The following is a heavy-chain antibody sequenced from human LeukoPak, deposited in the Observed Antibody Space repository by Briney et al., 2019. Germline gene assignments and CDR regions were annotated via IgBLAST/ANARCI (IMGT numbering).Heavy chain of an antibody. J-gene: IGHJ4*02. V-gene: IGHV3-21*01. CDR1: GFTFSSFS. Sequence: GGSLRLSCAASGFTFSSFSMNWVRQAPGKGLEWVSSISTSSSYIYYADSVKGRFTISRDNAKNSLYLQMNSLRVEDTAVYYCARDYYDSSGYKIDYWGQGTLVTVSS. D-gene: IGHD3-22*01. CDR3: ARDYYDSSGYKIDY. CDR2: ISTSSSYI.